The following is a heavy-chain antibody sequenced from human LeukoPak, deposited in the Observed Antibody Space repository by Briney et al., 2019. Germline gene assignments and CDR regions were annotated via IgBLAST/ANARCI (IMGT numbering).Heavy chain of an antibody. CDR1: GFTFSSYS. J-gene: IGHJ4*02. CDR3: TRDMIRGVPDYIDY. CDR2: ISAEGDIQ. D-gene: IGHD3-10*01. Sequence: GGSLRLSCAASGFTFSSYSMNWVRQAPGKGLEWVAAISAEGDIQIYLDSVMGRFIISRDNSKSTLYLQMNSLRIEDTGFYYCTRDMIRGVPDYIDYWGQGTLVTVSS. V-gene: IGHV3-30*03.